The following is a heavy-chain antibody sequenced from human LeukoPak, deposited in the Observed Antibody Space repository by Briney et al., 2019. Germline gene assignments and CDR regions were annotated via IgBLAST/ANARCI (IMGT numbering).Heavy chain of an antibody. Sequence: PGGSLRLSCAASRFTFDDYAMHWVRQAPGKGLEWVSGISWNSANIGYADSVKGRFTISRDNAKNSLFLQMNSLRAEDTALYYCAKDRLITVPKLEDDVFDIWGQGTMVTVSS. V-gene: IGHV3-9*01. J-gene: IGHJ3*02. CDR1: RFTFDDYA. CDR2: ISWNSANI. CDR3: AKDRLITVPKLEDDVFDI. D-gene: IGHD4-17*01.